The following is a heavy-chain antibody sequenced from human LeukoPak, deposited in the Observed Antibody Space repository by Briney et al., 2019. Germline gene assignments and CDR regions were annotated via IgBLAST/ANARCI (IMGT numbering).Heavy chain of an antibody. CDR3: ARVEAAGDDRGGYYYYYMDV. CDR2: ISASGVTT. CDR1: GFTFSSHH. Sequence: PGGSLRLSCAASGFTFSSHHMTWVRQAPGKGLEWVSSISASGVTTYLADSVKGRFTISRDHSKSTLSRQMNSLRTDDTAVYYRARVEAAGDDRGGYYYYYMDVWGKGTTVTVYS. D-gene: IGHD3-22*01. J-gene: IGHJ6*03. V-gene: IGHV3-23*01.